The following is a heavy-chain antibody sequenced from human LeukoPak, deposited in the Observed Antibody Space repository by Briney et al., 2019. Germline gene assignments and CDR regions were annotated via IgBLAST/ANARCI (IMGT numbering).Heavy chain of an antibody. J-gene: IGHJ4*02. CDR3: ARDSNYYDFWSGYYSSPDY. CDR2: IKQDGSEK. D-gene: IGHD3-3*01. V-gene: IGHV3-7*01. CDR1: GFTFSDYY. Sequence: PGGSLRLSCAASGFTFSDYYMSWIRQAPGKGLEWVANIKQDGSEKYYVDSVKGRFTISRDNAKNSLYLQMNSLRAEDTAVYYCARDSNYYDFWSGYYSSPDYWGQGTLVTVSS.